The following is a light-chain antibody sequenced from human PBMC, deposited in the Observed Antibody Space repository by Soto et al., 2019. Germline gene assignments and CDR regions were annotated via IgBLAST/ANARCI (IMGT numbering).Light chain of an antibody. CDR3: QQYGSSPFT. J-gene: IGKJ3*01. CDR2: GAS. CDR1: QSVSSSY. V-gene: IGKV3-20*01. Sequence: EIVLTQSPGTLSLSPGERATLSCRASQSVSSSYLAWYQQKPGQAPRLLIYGASSRATGIPDRFSGSGSGTDFPLTISRLEPEDFAVYYCQQYGSSPFTFGPGTKVDTK.